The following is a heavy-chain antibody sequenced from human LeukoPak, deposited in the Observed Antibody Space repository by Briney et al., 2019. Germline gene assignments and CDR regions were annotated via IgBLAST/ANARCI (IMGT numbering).Heavy chain of an antibody. CDR1: GYTFTSYG. Sequence: GASVKVSCKASGYTFTSYGISWVRQAPGQGLEWMGWISAYNGNTNYAQKLQGRVTMTTDTSTSTAYMELRSLRSDDTAVYYCARARDSGYDFGDEYFQHWGQGTLVTVSS. CDR2: ISAYNGNT. CDR3: ARARDSGYDFGDEYFQH. D-gene: IGHD5-12*01. V-gene: IGHV1-18*04. J-gene: IGHJ1*01.